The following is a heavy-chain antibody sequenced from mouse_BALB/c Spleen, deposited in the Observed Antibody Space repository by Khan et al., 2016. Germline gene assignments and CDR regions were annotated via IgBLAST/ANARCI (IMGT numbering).Heavy chain of an antibody. J-gene: IGHJ4*01. Sequence: QIQLVQSGPELKKPGETVKISCKASGYTFTNYGMNWVQQAPGKGLRWMGWIATYTGESTYADDFKGRFAFSLETSASTAYLQINNLKNEDMATYFCARRRQLDLCYAIDYWGQGTSVTVSS. D-gene: IGHD6-1*01. CDR2: IATYTGES. CDR1: GYTFTNYG. CDR3: ARRRQLDLCYAIDY. V-gene: IGHV9-1*02.